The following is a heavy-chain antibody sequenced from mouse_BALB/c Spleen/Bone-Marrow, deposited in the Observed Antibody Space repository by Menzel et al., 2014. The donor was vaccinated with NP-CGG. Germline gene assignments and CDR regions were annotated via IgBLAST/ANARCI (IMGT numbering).Heavy chain of an antibody. V-gene: IGHV1S81*02. D-gene: IGHD3-3*01. CDR2: INPSNGGT. CDR1: GYTFTSYY. J-gene: IGHJ3*01. CDR3: TREGTFFAY. Sequence: VQLQQSGAELVKPGASVKLSCKSSGYTFTSYYMYWVKQRPGQGLEWIGGINPSNGGTNFNEKFKSKATLTVDKSSSTAYTQLSSLTSEDSAVYYCTREGTFFAYWGQGTLVTVSA.